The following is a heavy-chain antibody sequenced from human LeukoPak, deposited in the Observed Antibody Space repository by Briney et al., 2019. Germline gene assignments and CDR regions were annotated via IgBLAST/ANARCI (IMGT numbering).Heavy chain of an antibody. D-gene: IGHD1-26*01. CDR3: AREVDSGSYRPSYCFDY. V-gene: IGHV3-53*01. CDR2: IYSGGST. Sequence: HPGGSLRLSCAASGFTVSSNYMSWVRQAPGKGLEWVSVIYSGGSTYYADSVKGRFTISRDNSKNTLYLQMNSLRAEDTAVYYCAREVDSGSYRPSYCFDYWGQGTLVTVSS. CDR1: GFTVSSNY. J-gene: IGHJ4*02.